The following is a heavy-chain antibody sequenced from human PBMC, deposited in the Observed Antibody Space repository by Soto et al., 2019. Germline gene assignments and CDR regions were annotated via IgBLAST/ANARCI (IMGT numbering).Heavy chain of an antibody. CDR2: IYPGDSDT. J-gene: IGHJ6*02. CDR1: GYSFTSYW. Sequence: GESLKISCKGSGYSFTSYWIGWVRQMPGKGLEWMGIIYPGDSDTRYSPSFQGQVTISADKSISTAYLQWSSLKASDTAMYYCARQKIAAAKHDYYYGMDVWGQGTTVTVSS. CDR3: ARQKIAAAKHDYYYGMDV. D-gene: IGHD6-13*01. V-gene: IGHV5-51*01.